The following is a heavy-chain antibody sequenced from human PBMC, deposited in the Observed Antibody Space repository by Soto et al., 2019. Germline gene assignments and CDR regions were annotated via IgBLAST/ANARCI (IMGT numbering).Heavy chain of an antibody. CDR1: GGTFSSYA. J-gene: IGHJ6*02. Sequence: SSVKVSCKASGGTFSSYAISWVRQAPGQGLEWMGGIIPIFGTANYAQKFQGRVTITADKSTSTAYMERSSLRSEDTAVYYCARGHGYTYGFNYCCYGMGLWGQGTTITVSS. CDR3: ARGHGYTYGFNYCCYGMGL. CDR2: IIPIFGTA. V-gene: IGHV1-69*06. D-gene: IGHD5-18*01.